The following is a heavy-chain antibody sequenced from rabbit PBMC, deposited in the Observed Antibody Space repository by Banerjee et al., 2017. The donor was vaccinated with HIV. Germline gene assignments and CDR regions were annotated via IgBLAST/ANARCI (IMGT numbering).Heavy chain of an antibody. J-gene: IGHJ4*01. CDR2: IYVGSSGIT. Sequence: QSLEESGGDLVQPEGSLTLTCTASGLSFSSGYDMCWVRQAPGKGLERIACIYVGSSGITYYASWAKGRFTISKTSSTTVTLQMTSLTAADTATYFCARTATTYYEEYYFDLWGPGTLVTVS. D-gene: IGHD8-1*01. V-gene: IGHV1S40*01. CDR1: GLSFSSGYD. CDR3: ARTATTYYEEYYFDL.